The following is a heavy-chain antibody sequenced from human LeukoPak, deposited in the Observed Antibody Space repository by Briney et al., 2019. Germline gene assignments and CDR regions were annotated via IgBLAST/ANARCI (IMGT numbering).Heavy chain of an antibody. Sequence: GGSLRLSCAPSGFTFNTHAMSWVRQAPGKGLEWVSAICGSGDNPHYQHSVKGRFTITRVNPKNTPYLEMNSLMAEETGVYYCAKTFYYGSGTLYYFDYWGQGTLVTVSS. CDR2: ICGSGDNP. CDR3: AKTFYYGSGTLYYFDY. V-gene: IGHV3-23*01. CDR1: GFTFNTHA. D-gene: IGHD3-10*01. J-gene: IGHJ4*02.